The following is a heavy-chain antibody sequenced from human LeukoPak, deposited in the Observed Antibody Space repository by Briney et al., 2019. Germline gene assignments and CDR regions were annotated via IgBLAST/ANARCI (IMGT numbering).Heavy chain of an antibody. CDR3: ARDMTGPLDY. D-gene: IGHD1-20*01. CDR1: GFTFSSYW. Sequence: PGGSLRLSCEASGFTFSSYWMHWVRQAPGKGLVWISRINVDGGTTDYADSVRGRFTISRDNAKNTLYLQMNNLRAEDTAVYYCARDMTGPLDYWGQGTLVTAFS. V-gene: IGHV3-74*01. J-gene: IGHJ4*02. CDR2: INVDGGTT.